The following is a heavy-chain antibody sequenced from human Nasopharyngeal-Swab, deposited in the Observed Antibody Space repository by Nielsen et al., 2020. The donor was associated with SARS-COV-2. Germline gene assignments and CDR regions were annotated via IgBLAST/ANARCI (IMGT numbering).Heavy chain of an antibody. CDR1: GFTFSSYS. CDR2: INNSSSYI. J-gene: IGHJ4*02. CDR3: ARDWAGGLVIFDY. Sequence: GGSLRLSCAASGFTFSSYSMNWVRQAPGKGLEWVSSINNSSSYIYYAASVKGRFTISRDNAKNSLYLQMNSLRAEDTAVYYCARDWAGGLVIFDYWGQGTLVTVSS. D-gene: IGHD3-9*01. V-gene: IGHV3-21*01.